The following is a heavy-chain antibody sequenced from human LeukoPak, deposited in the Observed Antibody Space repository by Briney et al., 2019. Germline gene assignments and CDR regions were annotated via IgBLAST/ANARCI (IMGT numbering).Heavy chain of an antibody. Sequence: PGGSLRLSCAASGFTFSSYGMHWVRQAPGKGLEWVAVISYDGSNKYYADSVKGRFTISRDNSKNTLYPQMNSLRAEDTAVYYCAKAQWFGEFDAYFDYWGQGTLVTVSS. J-gene: IGHJ4*02. D-gene: IGHD3-10*01. CDR3: AKAQWFGEFDAYFDY. CDR1: GFTFSSYG. CDR2: ISYDGSNK. V-gene: IGHV3-30*18.